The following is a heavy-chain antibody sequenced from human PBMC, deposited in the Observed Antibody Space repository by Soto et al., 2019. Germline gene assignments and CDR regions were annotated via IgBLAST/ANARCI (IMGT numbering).Heavy chain of an antibody. CDR3: ARVSELRGFCDY. J-gene: IGHJ4*02. Sequence: SETLSLTCTVSGGSISSVDHYLSWIRQPPGKGLEWIGYIYYSGSTYYNPSLKSRVTISVDTSKNQFSLKLSSVTAADTAVYYCARVSELRGFCDYWGQGTLVTVS. CDR2: IYYSGST. V-gene: IGHV4-30-4*01. CDR1: GGSISSVDHY. D-gene: IGHD1-7*01.